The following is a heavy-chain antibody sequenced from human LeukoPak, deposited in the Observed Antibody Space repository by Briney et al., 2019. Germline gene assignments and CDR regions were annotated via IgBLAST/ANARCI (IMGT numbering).Heavy chain of an antibody. Sequence: PGGSLRLSCAASGFTVSSNYMSWVRQAPGKGLEWVSVIYSGGSTYYADSVKGRFTISRDNSKNTLYLQMNSLRAEDTAMYYCARGYCSGGSCHSGRWYFDLWGRGTLVTVSS. CDR2: IYSGGST. CDR3: ARGYCSGGSCHSGRWYFDL. D-gene: IGHD2-15*01. CDR1: GFTVSSNY. J-gene: IGHJ2*01. V-gene: IGHV3-53*01.